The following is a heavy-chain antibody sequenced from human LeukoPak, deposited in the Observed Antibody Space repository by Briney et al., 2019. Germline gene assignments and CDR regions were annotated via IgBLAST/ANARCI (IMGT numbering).Heavy chain of an antibody. D-gene: IGHD4-17*01. CDR1: GYTLTSYG. CDR3: ARNRYGDYFN. Sequence: ASVKVSCKASGYTLTSYGISWVRQAPGQGLEWMGWISAYNGNTNYAQKLQGRVTMTRNTSISTAYMELSSLRSEDTAVYYCARNRYGDYFNWGQGTLVTVSS. V-gene: IGHV1-18*01. CDR2: ISAYNGNT. J-gene: IGHJ4*02.